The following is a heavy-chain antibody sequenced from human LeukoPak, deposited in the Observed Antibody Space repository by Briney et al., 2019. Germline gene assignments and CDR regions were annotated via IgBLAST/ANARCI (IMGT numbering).Heavy chain of an antibody. CDR2: ISSSSYI. J-gene: IGHJ4*02. D-gene: IGHD1-26*01. V-gene: IGHV3-21*01. Sequence: GGSLRLSCAASGFTFSSYSMTWVRQAPGKGLEWVSSISSSSYIYYANSVKGRFTISRDNAKNSLYLQMNSLRAEDTAVYYCARDSGSYEFDYWGQGTLVTVSS. CDR1: GFTFSSYS. CDR3: ARDSGSYEFDY.